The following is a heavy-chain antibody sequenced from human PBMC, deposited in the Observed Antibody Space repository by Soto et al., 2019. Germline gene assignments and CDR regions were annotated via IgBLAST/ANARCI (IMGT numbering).Heavy chain of an antibody. J-gene: IGHJ4*02. CDR3: AGEGITMVLGVTTYYFDY. Sequence: QVQLVQSGAEVKKPGASVKVSCKASGYTFTSYGISWVRQAPGQGLEWMGWISAYNGNTNYAQKLQVRVTMTTDTSTSTAYMELRSLRSDDTAVYYCAGEGITMVLGVTTYYFDYWGQGTLVTVSS. V-gene: IGHV1-18*04. D-gene: IGHD3-10*01. CDR1: GYTFTSYG. CDR2: ISAYNGNT.